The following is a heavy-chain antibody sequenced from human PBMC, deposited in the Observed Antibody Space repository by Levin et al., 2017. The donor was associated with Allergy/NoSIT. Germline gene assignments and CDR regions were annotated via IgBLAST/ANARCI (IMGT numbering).Heavy chain of an antibody. D-gene: IGHD3-16*02. CDR1: GYTLTELF. V-gene: IGHV1-24*01. CDR3: ATDLIFYGRGYTRPVGPY. Sequence: GESLKISCKVSGYTLTELFMHWVRQAPGKGLEWVGGFDPEDGETLYAQKFQGRVTMTEDTSTDTAYMELSSLRSEDTAVYYCATDLIFYGRGYTRPVGPYWGQGTLVTVSS. J-gene: IGHJ4*02. CDR2: FDPEDGET.